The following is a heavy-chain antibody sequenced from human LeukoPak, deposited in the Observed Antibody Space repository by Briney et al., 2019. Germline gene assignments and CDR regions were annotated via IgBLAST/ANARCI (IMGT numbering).Heavy chain of an antibody. CDR2: ISGSGGST. D-gene: IGHD2-8*01. CDR3: ATGYCTNGVCYEDYYYGMDV. J-gene: IGHJ6*02. V-gene: IGHV3-23*01. CDR1: GFTFSSYA. Sequence: AGGSLRLSCAASGFTFSSYAMSWVRQAPGKGLEWVSAISGSGGSTYYADSVKGRFTISRDNSKNTLYLQMNSLRAEDTAVYYCATGYCTNGVCYEDYYYGMDVWGQGTTVTVSS.